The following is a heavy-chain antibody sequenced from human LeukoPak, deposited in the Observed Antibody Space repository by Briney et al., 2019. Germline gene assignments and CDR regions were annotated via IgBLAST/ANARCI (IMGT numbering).Heavy chain of an antibody. CDR2: IWYDGSHK. CDR3: AKTVAHCSSTSCYAHDAFDI. J-gene: IGHJ3*02. Sequence: GGSLRLSCEASGFTFRSYGIHWVRQSPGKGLEWVAVIWYDGSHKYYADSVKGRFTISRDNSKNTVYLQMNSLRAEDTAVYYCAKTVAHCSSTSCYAHDAFDIWGQGTMVTVSS. CDR1: GFTFRSYG. V-gene: IGHV3-33*06. D-gene: IGHD2-2*01.